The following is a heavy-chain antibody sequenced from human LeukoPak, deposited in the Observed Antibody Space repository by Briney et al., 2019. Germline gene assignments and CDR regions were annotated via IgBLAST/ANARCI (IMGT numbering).Heavy chain of an antibody. CDR3: AREAGSSSHPAANTLDY. J-gene: IGHJ4*02. CDR2: ISSSGSTI. Sequence: AGGSLRLSCAASGFTFSDYYMSWIRQAPGKGLEWVSYISSSGSTIYYADSVKGRFTISRDNAKNSLYLQMNSLRAEDTAVYYCAREAGSSSHPAANTLDYWGQGTLVTVSS. CDR1: GFTFSDYY. D-gene: IGHD6-6*01. V-gene: IGHV3-11*04.